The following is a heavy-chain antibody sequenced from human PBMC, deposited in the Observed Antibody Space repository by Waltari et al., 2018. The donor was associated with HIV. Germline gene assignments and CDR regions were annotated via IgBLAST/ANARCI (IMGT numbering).Heavy chain of an antibody. D-gene: IGHD2-21*02. J-gene: IGHJ4*02. Sequence: QVQLVQSGAEVTKPGASVKVSCKASGYTFTGYYIPWVAQAPGQGLEWMGWINPNRGGTNYAQKFQGRVTMTRDTSISTAYMELSRLRSDDTAVYYCARGNVVVTATCDYWGQGTLVTVSS. CDR2: INPNRGGT. CDR3: ARGNVVVTATCDY. V-gene: IGHV1-2*02. CDR1: GYTFTGYY.